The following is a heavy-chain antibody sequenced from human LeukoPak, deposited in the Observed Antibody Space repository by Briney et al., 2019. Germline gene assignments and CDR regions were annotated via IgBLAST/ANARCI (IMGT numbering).Heavy chain of an antibody. CDR3: ARVMEYYYYYMDV. Sequence: AGGSLRLSCAASGFTFSSYEMNWVRQAPGKGLEWVSYISSSGSTIYYADSVKGRFTISRDNAKNSLYLQMNSLRAEDTAVYYCARVMEYYYYYMDVWGKGTTVTVSS. D-gene: IGHD3-10*01. J-gene: IGHJ6*03. CDR2: ISSSGSTI. CDR1: GFTFSSYE. V-gene: IGHV3-48*03.